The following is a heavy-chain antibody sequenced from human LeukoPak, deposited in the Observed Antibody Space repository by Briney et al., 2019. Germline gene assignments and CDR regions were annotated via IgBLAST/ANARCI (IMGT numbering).Heavy chain of an antibody. CDR3: ARPSYGSGRALDY. Sequence: GGSLRLSCAASGFTVSSNYMSWVRQAPGKGLEWVSVIYSGGSTYYAASVRGRFTISRDNSKNTLYLQMNILRAEDTAVYYCARPSYGSGRALDYWGQGTLVTVSS. V-gene: IGHV3-53*01. CDR2: IYSGGST. CDR1: GFTVSSNY. D-gene: IGHD3-10*01. J-gene: IGHJ4*02.